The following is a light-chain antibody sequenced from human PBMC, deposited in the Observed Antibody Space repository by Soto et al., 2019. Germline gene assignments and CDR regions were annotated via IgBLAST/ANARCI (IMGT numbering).Light chain of an antibody. CDR2: DAS. CDR1: QNVRGY. CDR3: QQNLGVHT. Sequence: ILLTQYPVTRSLSPGEGATLSCRASQNVRGYLAWYQQKPGQAPRLLIYDASNRATGIPARFSGIGSGTDFTLTISSLEPEDSAVYYCQQNLGVHTFGQGTKVDIK. V-gene: IGKV3-11*01. J-gene: IGKJ1*01.